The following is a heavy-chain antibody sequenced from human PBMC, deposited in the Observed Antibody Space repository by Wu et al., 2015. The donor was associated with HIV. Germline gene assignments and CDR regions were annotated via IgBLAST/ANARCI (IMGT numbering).Heavy chain of an antibody. J-gene: IGHJ4*02. D-gene: IGHD3-9*01. Sequence: QVQLVQSGAEVKKPGASVKVSCKASGYTFTGYYMHWLRQAPGQGPEWMRWINPNSGGTNYAQKFQDRVTLTRDTSVSTAYMEMSGLRSDDTAVYYCARDYYDVLTTYSHYFFDLWGRGTLVTVSP. CDR1: GYTFTGYY. CDR2: INPNSGGT. CDR3: ARDYYDVLTTYSHYFFDL. V-gene: IGHV1-2*02.